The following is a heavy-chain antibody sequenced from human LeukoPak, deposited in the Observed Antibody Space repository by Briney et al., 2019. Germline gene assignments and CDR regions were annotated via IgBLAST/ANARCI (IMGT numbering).Heavy chain of an antibody. J-gene: IGHJ4*02. CDR1: GYTFTSYG. Sequence: ASVKVSCKASGYTFTSYGISWVRQAPGQGLEWMGWISASNGNTNYAQKLQGRVTMTPATSTSTAYMELRSLISDDTAVYCCARGVGATKRNPYWGQGTLVTVSS. CDR3: ARGVGATKRNPY. CDR2: ISASNGNT. V-gene: IGHV1-18*01. D-gene: IGHD1-26*01.